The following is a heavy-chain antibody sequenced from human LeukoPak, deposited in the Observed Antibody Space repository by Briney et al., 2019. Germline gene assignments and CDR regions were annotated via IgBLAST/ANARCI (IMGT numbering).Heavy chain of an antibody. CDR3: ARGISGYAPYYYYYYMDV. CDR2: ISAYNGNT. CDR1: GYTFTSYG. J-gene: IGHJ6*03. D-gene: IGHD5-12*01. V-gene: IGHV1-18*01. Sequence: ASVKVSCKASGYTFTSYGISWVRQAPGQGLEGMGWISAYNGNTNYAQKLQDRSTMTTNTSTGTAYMELRSLRSDDTAVYYCARGISGYAPYYYYYYMDVWGKGTTVTVSS.